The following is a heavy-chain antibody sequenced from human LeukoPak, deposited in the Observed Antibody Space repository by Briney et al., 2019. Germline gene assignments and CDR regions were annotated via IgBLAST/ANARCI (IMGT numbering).Heavy chain of an antibody. V-gene: IGHV4-39*07. Sequence: PSETLSLTCTVSGGSTSSSSYYWGWIRQPPGKGLEWIGSIYYSGSTYYNPSLKSRVTISVDTSKNQFSLKLSSVTAADTAVYYCARDFPESGAFDIWGQGTMVTVSS. CDR2: IYYSGST. CDR1: GGSTSSSSYY. D-gene: IGHD3-3*01. CDR3: ARDFPESGAFDI. J-gene: IGHJ3*02.